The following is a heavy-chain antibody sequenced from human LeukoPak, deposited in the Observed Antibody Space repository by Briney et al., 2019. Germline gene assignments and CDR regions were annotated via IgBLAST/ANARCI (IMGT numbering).Heavy chain of an antibody. J-gene: IGHJ4*02. CDR1: GGSISSYY. CDR2: IYTSGST. D-gene: IGHD6-19*01. Sequence: SETLSLTCTVSGGSISSYYWSWIRQPAGKGLEWIGRIYTSGSTNYNPSLKSRVTISVDTSKNQFSLKLSSVTAADTAVYYCARRRKDSSGWYGWSDYFDYWGQGTLVTVSS. CDR3: ARRRKDSSGWYGWSDYFDY. V-gene: IGHV4-4*07.